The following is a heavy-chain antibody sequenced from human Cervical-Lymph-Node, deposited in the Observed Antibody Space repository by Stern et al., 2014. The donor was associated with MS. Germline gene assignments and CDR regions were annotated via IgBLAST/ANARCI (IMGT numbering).Heavy chain of an antibody. CDR1: GFSLSNARMG. CDR3: ARVRRFGELLYPYYFDY. CDR2: LFSNDEK. Sequence: QITLKESGPVLVKPTETLTLTCTVSGFSLSNARMGVSWIRQPPGKALEWLAHLFSNDEKSYSTSLKSRLTISKDTSKSQVVLTMTNMDPVDTATYYCARVRRFGELLYPYYFDYWGQGTLVTVSS. V-gene: IGHV2-26*01. J-gene: IGHJ4*02. D-gene: IGHD3-10*01.